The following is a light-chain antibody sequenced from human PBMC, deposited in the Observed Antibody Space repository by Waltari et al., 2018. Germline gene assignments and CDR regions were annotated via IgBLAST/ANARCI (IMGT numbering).Light chain of an antibody. Sequence: QSALTQPASVFGSPGQSITISCTGTSSDVGGYNYVSWYPQHPGKAPKLMIYDVSNRPSGVSNRFSGSKSGNTASLTISGLQAEDEADYYCSSYTSSSTRVFGSGTKVTVL. J-gene: IGLJ6*01. CDR3: SSYTSSSTRV. CDR2: DVS. CDR1: SSDVGGYNY. V-gene: IGLV2-14*03.